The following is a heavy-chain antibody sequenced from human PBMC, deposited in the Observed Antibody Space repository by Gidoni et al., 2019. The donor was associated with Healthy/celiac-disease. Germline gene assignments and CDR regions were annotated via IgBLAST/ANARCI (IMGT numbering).Heavy chain of an antibody. J-gene: IGHJ4*02. CDR3: ARDDPQYGGNFIL. Sequence: QVQLQESGPGRVKPSQTLSLTCTVSGGASSSVGYYWSWIRQHPGKGLEWMGYVYYSGSTYYTPSLKSRVTISVDTSKNQFSLKLSSVTAADTAVYYCARDDPQYGGNFILWGQGTLVTVSS. CDR2: VYYSGST. CDR1: GGASSSVGYY. D-gene: IGHD2-21*02. V-gene: IGHV4-31*03.